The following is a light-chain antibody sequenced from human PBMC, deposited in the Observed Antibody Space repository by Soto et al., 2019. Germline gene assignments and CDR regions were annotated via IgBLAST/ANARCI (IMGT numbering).Light chain of an antibody. Sequence: QSVLTQPASVSGSPGQSITISCTGTSSDVGGYDYVSWYQQHPGKAPKLMIYEVTKRPSGVPDRFSGSKSGNTASLTVSGLQADDEADYYCSSYAGSNSWVFGGGTKLTVL. CDR3: SSYAGSNSWV. J-gene: IGLJ3*02. CDR2: EVT. CDR1: SSDVGGYDY. V-gene: IGLV2-8*01.